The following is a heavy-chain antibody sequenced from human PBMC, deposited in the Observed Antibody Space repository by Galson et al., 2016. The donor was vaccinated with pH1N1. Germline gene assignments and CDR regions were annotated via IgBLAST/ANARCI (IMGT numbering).Heavy chain of an antibody. Sequence: SLRLSCAASGFTFSSYWMSWVRQAPGKGLEWVANIYQDGTEKSYVDSVKGRFTISRDSAKNSLYLQMDSLRAEDTAIYYCARAIAQGDSYWGQGTLVTVSS. J-gene: IGHJ4*02. V-gene: IGHV3-7*01. CDR3: ARAIAQGDSY. D-gene: IGHD2-21*01. CDR2: IYQDGTEK. CDR1: GFTFSSYW.